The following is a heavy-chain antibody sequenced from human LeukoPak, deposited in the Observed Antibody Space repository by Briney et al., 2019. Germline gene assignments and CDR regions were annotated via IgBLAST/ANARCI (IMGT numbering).Heavy chain of an antibody. J-gene: IGHJ4*02. CDR2: ISAYNGNT. D-gene: IGHD2-15*01. Sequence: GASVKVSCKASGYTFTSYGISWVRQAPGQGLEWMGWISAYNGNTNYAQKLQGRVTMTTDTSTSTAYMELRSLRPDDTAVYYCARDRMGYCSGGSCYPFEYWGQGTLVTVSS. CDR3: ARDRMGYCSGGSCYPFEY. CDR1: GYTFTSYG. V-gene: IGHV1-18*01.